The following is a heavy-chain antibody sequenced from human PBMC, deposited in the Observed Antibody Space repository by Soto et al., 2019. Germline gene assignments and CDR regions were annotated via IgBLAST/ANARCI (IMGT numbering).Heavy chain of an antibody. D-gene: IGHD6-19*01. CDR1: GFSFGDSA. CDR3: TRRYSSGWYWFDP. J-gene: IGHJ5*02. Sequence: GVLRLSCTASGFSFGDSAMSWFRQAPGKGLEWVGFIRSKAYSGTTEYAASVRGRFTISRDDSKSIAYLQMNSLKTEDTAVYYCTRRYSSGWYWFDPWGQGTLVTVSS. V-gene: IGHV3-49*03. CDR2: IRSKAYSGTT.